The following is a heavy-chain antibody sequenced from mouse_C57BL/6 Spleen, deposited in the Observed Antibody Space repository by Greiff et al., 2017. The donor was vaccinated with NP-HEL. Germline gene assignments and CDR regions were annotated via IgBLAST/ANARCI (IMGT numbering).Heavy chain of an antibody. CDR3: ARGGIYYDYDPYAMDY. J-gene: IGHJ4*01. V-gene: IGHV5-16*01. D-gene: IGHD2-4*01. CDR2: INYDGSST. CDR1: GFTFSDYY. Sequence: EVKLMESEGGLVQPGSSMKLSCTASGFTFSDYYMAWVRQVPEKGLEWVANINYDGSSTYYLDSLKSRFLISRDNAKNILYLQMSSLKSEDTATYYCARGGIYYDYDPYAMDYWGQGTSVTVSS.